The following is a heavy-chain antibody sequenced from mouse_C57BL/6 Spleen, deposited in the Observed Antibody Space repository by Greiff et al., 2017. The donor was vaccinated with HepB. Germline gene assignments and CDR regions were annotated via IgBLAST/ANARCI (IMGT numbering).Heavy chain of an antibody. CDR1: GFTFSSYA. CDR2: ISDGGSYT. CDR3: AREGGYDYDAAY. J-gene: IGHJ3*01. V-gene: IGHV5-4*01. Sequence: EVMLVESGGGLVKPGGSLKLSCAASGFTFSSYAMSWVRQTPEKRLEWVATISDGGSYTYYPDNVKGRFTISRDNAKNNLYLQMSHLKSEDTAMYYCAREGGYDYDAAYWGQVTLVTVSA. D-gene: IGHD2-4*01.